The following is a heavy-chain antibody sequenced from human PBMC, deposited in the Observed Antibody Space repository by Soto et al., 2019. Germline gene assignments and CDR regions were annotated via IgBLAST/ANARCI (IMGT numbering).Heavy chain of an antibody. J-gene: IGHJ5*02. V-gene: IGHV1-69*06. Sequence: QVQLVQSGAEVKKHGSSVKVSCKASGGTFSSYAVSCVRQAPGQWFEWMGGIITIFGTANYAEKFQGRVTITADKSTSKADMELSSMITEDTAVYYCATNHPESSSSSVYFDTWGQGTLVNVAA. CDR3: ATNHPESSSSSVYFDT. CDR2: IITIFGTA. D-gene: IGHD6-6*01. CDR1: GGTFSSYA.